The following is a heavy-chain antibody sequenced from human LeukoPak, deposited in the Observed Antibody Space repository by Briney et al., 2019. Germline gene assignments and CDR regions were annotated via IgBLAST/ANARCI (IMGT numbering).Heavy chain of an antibody. V-gene: IGHV3-23*01. CDR1: GFTFSTYG. Sequence: GGSLRLSCAASGFTFSTYGMSWVRQAPGKGLEWVSGISDGGDNTYYADSVKGRFTISRDNSKSTLYLQMNSLRAEDTAVYYCSKAPYDVLPCFDYWGQGTLVTVSS. CDR2: ISDGGDNT. J-gene: IGHJ4*02. CDR3: SKAPYDVLPCFDY. D-gene: IGHD3-9*01.